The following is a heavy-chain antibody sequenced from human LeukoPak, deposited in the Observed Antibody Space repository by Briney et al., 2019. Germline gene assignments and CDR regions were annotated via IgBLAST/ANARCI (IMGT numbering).Heavy chain of an antibody. CDR1: GGSISSYY. J-gene: IGHJ4*02. CDR2: IYTSGST. V-gene: IGHV4-4*07. CDR3: ARACCSSTSCYDRGMDY. D-gene: IGHD2-2*01. Sequence: SETLSLTCTVSGGSISSYYWSWIRQPAGKGLEWIGRIYTSGSTNYNPPLKSRVTMSVDTSKNQFSLKLSSVTAADTAVYYCARACCSSTSCYDRGMDYWGQGTLVTVSS.